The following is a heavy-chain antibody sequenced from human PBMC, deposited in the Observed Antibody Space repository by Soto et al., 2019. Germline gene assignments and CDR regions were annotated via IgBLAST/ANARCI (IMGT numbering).Heavy chain of an antibody. Sequence: GASVKVSCKASGGTFSSYAISWVRQAPGQGLEWMGGIIPIFGTANYAQKFQGRVTITADESTSTAYMELSSLRSEDTAVYYCAGGYGGNPERFRYYYYGMDVWGQGTTVTVS. D-gene: IGHD4-17*01. J-gene: IGHJ6*02. V-gene: IGHV1-69*13. CDR1: GGTFSSYA. CDR3: AGGYGGNPERFRYYYYGMDV. CDR2: IIPIFGTA.